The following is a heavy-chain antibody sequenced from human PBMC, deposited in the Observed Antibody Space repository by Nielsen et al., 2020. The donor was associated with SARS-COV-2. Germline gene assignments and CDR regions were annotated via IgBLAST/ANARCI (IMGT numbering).Heavy chain of an antibody. D-gene: IGHD3-10*01. J-gene: IGHJ3*01. CDR1: GGSITSGDYF. Sequence: SETLSLTCTVSGGSITSGDYFWSWIRQPPGKGLEWIGYIYNSGSTSYNPSLKSRVTISVDTSKSHFSLKLNSVTAADTADYYCARGKRGVAFDVWGQGSMVTVSS. CDR2: IYNSGST. V-gene: IGHV4-30-4*02. CDR3: ARGKRGVAFDV.